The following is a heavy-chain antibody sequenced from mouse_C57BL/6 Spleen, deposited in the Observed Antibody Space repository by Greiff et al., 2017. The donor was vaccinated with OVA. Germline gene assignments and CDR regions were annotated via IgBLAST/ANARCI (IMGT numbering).Heavy chain of an antibody. CDR1: GYTFTSYW. CDR3: ARLDGTGDY. J-gene: IGHJ2*01. D-gene: IGHD4-1*01. CDR2: IHPNSGST. Sequence: QVHVKQPGAELVKPGASVKLSCKASGYTFTSYWMHWVKQRPGQGLEWIGMIHPNSGSTNYNEKFKSKATLTVDKSSSTAYMQISSLTSEDSAVYYCARLDGTGDYWGQGTTLTVSS. V-gene: IGHV1-64*01.